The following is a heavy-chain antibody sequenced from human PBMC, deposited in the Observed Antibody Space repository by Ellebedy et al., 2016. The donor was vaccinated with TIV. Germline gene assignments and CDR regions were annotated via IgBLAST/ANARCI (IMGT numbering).Heavy chain of an antibody. CDR2: IDPNNGAT. J-gene: IGHJ6*02. V-gene: IGHV1-2*02. CDR1: GYTFTGYY. CDR3: ARVLLDSSSSDDYYGMDV. Sequence: AASVKVSCKASGYTFTGYYVHWVRQAPGQGLECMGCIDPNNGATTYAQTFQGRVTMTRDTSISTAYMELSRLRSDDTAVYYWARVLLDSSSSDDYYGMDVWGQGTTVTVSS. D-gene: IGHD6-6*01.